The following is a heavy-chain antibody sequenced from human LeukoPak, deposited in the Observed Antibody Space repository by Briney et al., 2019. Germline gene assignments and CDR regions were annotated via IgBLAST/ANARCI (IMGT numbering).Heavy chain of an antibody. Sequence: GESLKISCKGSGNSFTNNWIAWVRQMPGKGLEWMGIINPDDSDTQYSAPFQGQVTISADRSTSTAYLHWSSLKASDTAIYYCAKRRLNVYETSPWEPDLWGQGTLVTVSS. CDR2: INPDDSDT. CDR3: AKRRLNVYETSPWEPDL. CDR1: GNSFTNNW. D-gene: IGHD1-14*01. J-gene: IGHJ5*02. V-gene: IGHV5-51*01.